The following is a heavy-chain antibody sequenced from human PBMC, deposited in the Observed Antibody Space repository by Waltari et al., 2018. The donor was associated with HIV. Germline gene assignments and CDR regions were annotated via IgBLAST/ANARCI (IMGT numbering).Heavy chain of an antibody. CDR2: INTMGGST. CDR1: GYTFTSYY. Sequence: QVQLVQSGAEVKKPGASVKVSCKASGYTFTSYYMHWVRQAPGQGLEWMGIINTMGGSTSYAQKFQGRVTMTRDTSTSTVYMELSSLRSEDTAVYYCARGSLGAAALTGGAFFDYWGQGTLVTVSS. J-gene: IGHJ4*02. D-gene: IGHD6-13*01. CDR3: ARGSLGAAALTGGAFFDY. V-gene: IGHV1-46*01.